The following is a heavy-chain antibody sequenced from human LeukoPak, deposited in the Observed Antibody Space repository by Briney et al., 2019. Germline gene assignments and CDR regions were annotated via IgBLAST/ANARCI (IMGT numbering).Heavy chain of an antibody. CDR3: ARELNNWNDNWFDP. V-gene: IGHV3-7*03. Sequence: PGGSLRLSCAASGFTFSSYWMSWVRQAPGKGLGWVANIKQDGSEKYYVDSVKGRFTISRDNAKNSLYLQMNSLRAEDTAVYYCARELNNWNDNWFDPWGQGTLVTVSS. CDR2: IKQDGSEK. CDR1: GFTFSSYW. J-gene: IGHJ5*02. D-gene: IGHD1-1*01.